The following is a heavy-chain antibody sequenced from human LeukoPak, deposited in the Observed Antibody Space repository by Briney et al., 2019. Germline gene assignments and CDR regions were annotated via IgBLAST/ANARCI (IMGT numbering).Heavy chain of an antibody. CDR1: GGSISSYY. CDR3: ARENDYDFWSGTMGYFDY. D-gene: IGHD3-3*01. Sequence: SETLSLTCTVSGGSISSYYWSWIRQPPEKGLEWIGYIYYSGSTNYNPSLKSRVTISVDTSKNQFSLKLSSVTAADTAVYYCARENDYDFWSGTMGYFDYWGQGTLVTVSS. CDR2: IYYSGST. V-gene: IGHV4-59*01. J-gene: IGHJ4*02.